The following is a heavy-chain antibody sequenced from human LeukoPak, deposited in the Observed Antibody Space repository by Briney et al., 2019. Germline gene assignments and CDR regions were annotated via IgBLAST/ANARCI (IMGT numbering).Heavy chain of an antibody. V-gene: IGHV3-23*01. CDR2: ISGSGATT. CDR3: AKDYAYYYGSGIGGFDY. Sequence: PGGSPRLSCAASGFTFSSYAMSWVRQAPGKGLEWVSAISGSGATTYYADSVKGRFTISRDKSSNTLYLQMNSLRAEDTAVYYCAKDYAYYYGSGIGGFDYWGQGTLVTVSS. J-gene: IGHJ4*02. CDR1: GFTFSSYA. D-gene: IGHD3-10*01.